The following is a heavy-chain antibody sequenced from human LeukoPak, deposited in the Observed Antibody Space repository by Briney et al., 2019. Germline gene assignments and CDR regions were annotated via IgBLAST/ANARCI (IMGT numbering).Heavy chain of an antibody. CDR3: AKGKWYFDY. V-gene: IGHV3-30*02. CDR1: GFTFSSNG. Sequence: GGSLRLSCAASGFTFSSNGMHWVGQAPGKGLEWVAFIRYEGREKYYGDSVKGRFTISRDNSKNTLYLQMNSLRVEDTAVYYCAKGKWYFDYWGQGTLVTVSS. J-gene: IGHJ4*02. CDR2: IRYEGREK. D-gene: IGHD1-26*01.